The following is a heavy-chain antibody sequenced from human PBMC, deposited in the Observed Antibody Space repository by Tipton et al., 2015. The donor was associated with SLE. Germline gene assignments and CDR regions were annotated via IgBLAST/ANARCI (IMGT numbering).Heavy chain of an antibody. Sequence: QSGAEVKKPGSSVKVSCKASGGTFSIYAFTWVRQAPGQGLEWMGWISGYNGDTHYAQKLQGRVTMTTDTSTTTAYMELRSLRSDDTAVYYCARERQLGLWGQGTLVTVSS. CDR1: GGTFSIYA. D-gene: IGHD6-13*01. CDR2: ISGYNGDT. CDR3: ARERQLGL. V-gene: IGHV1-18*01. J-gene: IGHJ5*02.